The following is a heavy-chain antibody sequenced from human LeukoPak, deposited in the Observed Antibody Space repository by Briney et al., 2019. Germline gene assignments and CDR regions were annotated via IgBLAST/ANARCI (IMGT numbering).Heavy chain of an antibody. V-gene: IGHV4-59*12. CDR3: AIQRDSWYSGSLQGDY. CDR2: VYYTGST. D-gene: IGHD1-26*01. CDR1: GDSISSYY. Sequence: SETLSLTCTVSGDSISSYYWSWIRQPPGKGLEWIGYVYYTGSTNHNPSLRSRVTISVDTSKNQFSLKLSSVTAADTAVYYCAIQRDSWYSGSLQGDYWGQGTLVTVSS. J-gene: IGHJ4*02.